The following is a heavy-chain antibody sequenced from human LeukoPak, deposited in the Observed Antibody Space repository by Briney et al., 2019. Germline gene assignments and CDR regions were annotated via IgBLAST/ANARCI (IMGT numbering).Heavy chain of an antibody. CDR3: ARVSGQPDYYDSSGYVCY. CDR2: IYSGGST. Sequence: PGGSLRLSCAASGFTVSSNYMSWVRQAPGKGLEWVSVIYSGGSTYYADSVKGRFTISRDNSKNTLYLQMNSLRAEDTAVYYCARVSGQPDYYDSSGYVCYGGQGTLVTVSS. V-gene: IGHV3-53*01. J-gene: IGHJ4*02. CDR1: GFTVSSNY. D-gene: IGHD3-22*01.